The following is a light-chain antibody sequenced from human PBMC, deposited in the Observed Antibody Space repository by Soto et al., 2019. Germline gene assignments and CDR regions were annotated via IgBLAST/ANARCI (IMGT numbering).Light chain of an antibody. Sequence: EIVLTQSPATPSLSPGERATLSCRASPSVTNYLAWYQQKPGQPPRLLIYGAFNRAAGIPARFSGSGSGTDFTLTISSLEPEDSAVYYCQQRNTWPPVTFGQGTRLEIK. J-gene: IGKJ5*01. CDR2: GAF. V-gene: IGKV3-11*01. CDR1: PSVTNY. CDR3: QQRNTWPPVT.